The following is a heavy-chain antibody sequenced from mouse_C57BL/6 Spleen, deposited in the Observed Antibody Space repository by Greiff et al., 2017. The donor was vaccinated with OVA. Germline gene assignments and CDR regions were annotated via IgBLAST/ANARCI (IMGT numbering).Heavy chain of an antibody. CDR1: GYTFTDYV. D-gene: IGHD1-1*01. J-gene: IGHJ2*01. Sequence: VQLQQSGAELVRPGASVTLSCKASGYTFTDYVMHWVKQTPVHGLEWIGAIDPETGGTAYNQKFKGKAILTADKSSSTAYMELRSLTSEDSAVYYCTRERITTVFDYWGQGTTLTVSS. CDR2: IDPETGGT. V-gene: IGHV1-15*01. CDR3: TRERITTVFDY.